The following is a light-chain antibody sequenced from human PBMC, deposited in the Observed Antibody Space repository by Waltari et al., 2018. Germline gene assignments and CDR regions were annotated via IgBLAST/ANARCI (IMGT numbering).Light chain of an antibody. Sequence: IQMTQSPSTLSASVGDRVTITCRASQTIANYLAWYQQKPGEAPKVMIYDASTLETGVPSRFSGSGFGTDFSLTISSLQPDDFATYWCQQYNIYSPQAFGQGTKVEVK. J-gene: IGKJ1*01. CDR1: QTIANY. CDR3: QQYNIYSPQA. CDR2: DAS. V-gene: IGKV1-5*01.